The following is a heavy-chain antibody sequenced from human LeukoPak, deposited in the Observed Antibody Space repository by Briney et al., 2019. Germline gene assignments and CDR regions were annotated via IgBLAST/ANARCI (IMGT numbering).Heavy chain of an antibody. V-gene: IGHV3-49*04. J-gene: IGHJ4*02. CDR3: TRDITFGGVIALYFDY. CDR2: IRSKAYGGTT. CDR1: GFTFGDYA. D-gene: IGHD3-16*02. Sequence: GGTLRLSCTASGFTFGDYAMSWVRQAPGKGLEWVGFIRSKAYGGTTEYAASVKGRFTISRDDSKSVAYLQMNSLKTEDTAVYYCTRDITFGGVIALYFDYWGQGTLVTVSS.